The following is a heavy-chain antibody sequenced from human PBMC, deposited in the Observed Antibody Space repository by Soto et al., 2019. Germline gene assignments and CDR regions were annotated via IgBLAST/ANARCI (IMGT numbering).Heavy chain of an antibody. D-gene: IGHD1-7*01. Sequence: GGSLRLSCVASGFSFITYGMHWVRQAPGKGLEWVAVIWNDGSYKFYADSVKGRFTISRDNSKNTLYLQMDSLRAEDTAVYYCARDTSNSLAYWGQGTLVTVSS. CDR3: ARDTSNSLAY. V-gene: IGHV3-33*01. CDR2: IWNDGSYK. CDR1: GFSFITYG. J-gene: IGHJ4*02.